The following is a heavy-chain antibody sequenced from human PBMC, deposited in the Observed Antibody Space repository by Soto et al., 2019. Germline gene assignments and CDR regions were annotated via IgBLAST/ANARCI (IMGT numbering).Heavy chain of an antibody. CDR2: MNPNSGNT. CDR3: ARARGCLAAAGICCYGMDV. D-gene: IGHD6-13*01. CDR1: GYTFTSYD. Sequence: ASVKVSCKASGYTFTSYDINWVRQATGQGLEWMGWMNPNSGNTGYAQKFQGRVTMTRNTSISTAYMELSSLRSEDTAVYYCARARGCLAAAGICCYGMDVWGQGTTVTVSS. J-gene: IGHJ6*02. V-gene: IGHV1-8*01.